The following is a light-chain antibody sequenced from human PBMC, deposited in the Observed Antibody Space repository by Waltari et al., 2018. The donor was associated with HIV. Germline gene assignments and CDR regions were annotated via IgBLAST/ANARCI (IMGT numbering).Light chain of an antibody. J-gene: IGLJ2*01. CDR2: EDN. CDR1: SSDVAGYRF. CDR3: WSYAGSSTII. Sequence: QSALTQPASVSGSPGQSITLSCTGTSSDVAGYRFVSWYQLHPGKAPKLIIYEDNKRPSGVSDRFSGSKSGYTASLTISGLQAEDEADYCCWSYAGSSTIIFGGGTKLTVL. V-gene: IGLV2-23*01.